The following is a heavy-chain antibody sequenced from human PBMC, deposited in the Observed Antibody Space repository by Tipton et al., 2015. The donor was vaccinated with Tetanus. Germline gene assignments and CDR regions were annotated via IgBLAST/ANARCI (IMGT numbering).Heavy chain of an antibody. J-gene: IGHJ6*02. CDR3: ARDRGDYIYYGMDV. CDR2: IDPNSGAT. D-gene: IGHD3-22*01. V-gene: IGHV1-2*02. CDR1: GYTFTGYY. Sequence: QLVQSGAEMKKPGASVKVSCKASGYTFTGYYIYWVRQAPGQGLEWMGWIDPNSGATVYAQKFQGRVTMTRDTSISTGYMELRSLRSDDTAVYYCARDRGDYIYYGMDVWGPGTTVTVS.